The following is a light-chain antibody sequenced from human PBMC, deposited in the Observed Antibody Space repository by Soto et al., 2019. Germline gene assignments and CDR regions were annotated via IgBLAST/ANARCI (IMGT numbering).Light chain of an antibody. CDR1: QSVNSF. J-gene: IGKJ5*01. V-gene: IGKV3-11*01. CDR2: DAS. Sequence: EIVLTQSPATLSLSPGERATLSCRASQSVNSFLAWYQQKPGQAPRLLIYDASNRATGIPARFSGSGSETDXXXTISSLEPEDFAVYYCQQRSSWPVTFGQGTRLEIK. CDR3: QQRSSWPVT.